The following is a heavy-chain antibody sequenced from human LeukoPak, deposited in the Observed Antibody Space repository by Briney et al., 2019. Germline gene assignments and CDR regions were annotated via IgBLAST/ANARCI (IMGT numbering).Heavy chain of an antibody. CDR3: ARGQYDYVWGSTGFYFDY. Sequence: SETLSLTCAVYGGSFSGYYWSWIRQPPGKGLEWIGEINHSGSTNYNPSLKSRVTISVDTSKNQFSLKLSSVTAADTAVYYRARGQYDYVWGSTGFYFDYWGQGTLVTVSS. CDR1: GGSFSGYY. J-gene: IGHJ4*02. CDR2: INHSGST. D-gene: IGHD3-16*01. V-gene: IGHV4-34*01.